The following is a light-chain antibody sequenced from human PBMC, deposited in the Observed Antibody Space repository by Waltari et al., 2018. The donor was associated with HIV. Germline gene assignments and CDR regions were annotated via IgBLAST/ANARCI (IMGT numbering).Light chain of an antibody. V-gene: IGKV1-39*01. CDR2: GVS. J-gene: IGKJ5*01. CDR3: QQTYGNSIT. Sequence: DIQMNQSPSSLSISIGDRVSITCRASQDIANFLNWYQQKPGAAPNLIIYGVSTLYRGVPSRFSGSGSGTLFTLTVANVQPEDCATYYCQQTYGNSITLGQGTRLEI. CDR1: QDIANF.